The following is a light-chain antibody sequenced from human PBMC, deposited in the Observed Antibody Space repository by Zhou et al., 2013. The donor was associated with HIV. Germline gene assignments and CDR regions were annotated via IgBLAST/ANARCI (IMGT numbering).Light chain of an antibody. CDR1: QSVSSSS. V-gene: IGKV3-20*01. CDR3: HQFVSSPLT. CDR2: GAS. J-gene: IGKJ4*01. Sequence: EIVLTQSPGTLSLSPGERATLSCRASQSVSSSSLAWYQQKPGQAPRLLIYGASTRATGTPDRFSGTGSGTDFTLSISRLEPEDFAVYYCHQFVSSPLTFGGGTKVEIK.